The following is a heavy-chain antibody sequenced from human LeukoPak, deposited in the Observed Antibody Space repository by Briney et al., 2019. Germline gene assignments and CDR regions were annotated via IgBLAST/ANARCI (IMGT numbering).Heavy chain of an antibody. J-gene: IGHJ6*02. D-gene: IGHD3-16*01. CDR2: INHNGNVN. V-gene: IGHV3-7*03. CDR3: ARGGGLDV. CDR1: GFTFSSYW. Sequence: GGSLRLSCAASGFTFSSYWMNWARQAPGKGLEWVASINHNGNVNYYVDSVKGRFTISRDNAKNSLYLQMSNLRAEDTAVYYCARGGGLDVWGQGATVTVSS.